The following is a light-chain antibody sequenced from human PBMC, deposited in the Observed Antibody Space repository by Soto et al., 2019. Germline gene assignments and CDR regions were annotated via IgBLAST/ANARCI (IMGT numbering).Light chain of an antibody. CDR3: LLYCGGAEL. J-gene: IGLJ2*01. CDR2: STT. V-gene: IGLV7-43*01. Sequence: QAVVTQEPSLTVSPGGTVTPTCASSAGAVTSGDYANWFQQKPGQAPLSLIYSTTSKYSWTPARFSGSLLGDKAALTLADVQPEDEADYYCLLYCGGAELFGGGTKLTVL. CDR1: AGAVTSGDY.